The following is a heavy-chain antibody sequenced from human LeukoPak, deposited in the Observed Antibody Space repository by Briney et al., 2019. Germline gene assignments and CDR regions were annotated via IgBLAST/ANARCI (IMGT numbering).Heavy chain of an antibody. D-gene: IGHD3-22*01. V-gene: IGHV1-2*02. J-gene: IGHJ4*02. CDR2: INPNTGGT. CDR3: ARDCCSSAYTWGY. Sequence: ASVKVSCKASGYTFTGYYIHWVRQAPGQGLEWMGWINPNTGGTNYVQRFQGRVTMTRDSSISTAYMELGGLTSDDTALYYCARDCCSSAYTWGYWGQGTLVTVSS. CDR1: GYTFTGYY.